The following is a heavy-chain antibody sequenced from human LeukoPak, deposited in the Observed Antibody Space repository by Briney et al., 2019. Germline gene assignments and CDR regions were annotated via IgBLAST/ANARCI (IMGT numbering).Heavy chain of an antibody. V-gene: IGHV1-24*01. D-gene: IGHD2-2*01. CDR2: FDPEDGET. CDR3: AVLYCSSTSCLQFDY. Sequence: ASVKVSCKVSGYTLTELSMHWVRQAPGKGLEWMGGFDPEDGETIYAQKFQGRVTMTEDTSTDTAYMELSSLRSEDTAVYYCAVLYCSSTSCLQFDYWAREPWSPSPQ. CDR1: GYTLTELS. J-gene: IGHJ4*02.